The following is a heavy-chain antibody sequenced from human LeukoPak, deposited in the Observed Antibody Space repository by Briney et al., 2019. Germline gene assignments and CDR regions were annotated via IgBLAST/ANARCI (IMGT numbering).Heavy chain of an antibody. V-gene: IGHV1-69*05. D-gene: IGHD5-12*01. CDR2: IIPIFGTA. CDR3: ARVDLIYSGYAAHPLDY. Sequence: GASVKVSCKASGGTFSSYAISRVRQAPGQGLEWMGGIIPIFGTANYAQKFQGRVTITTDESTSTAYMELSSLRSEDTAVYYCARVDLIYSGYAAHPLDYWGQGTLVTVSS. J-gene: IGHJ4*02. CDR1: GGTFSSYA.